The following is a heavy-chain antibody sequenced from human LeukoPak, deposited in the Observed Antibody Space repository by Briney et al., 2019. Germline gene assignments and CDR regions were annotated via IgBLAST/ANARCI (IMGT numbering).Heavy chain of an antibody. J-gene: IGHJ4*02. CDR3: AKRGVVIRVILVGFHKEAYYFDS. CDR1: GITLSNYG. V-gene: IGHV3-23*01. D-gene: IGHD3-22*01. Sequence: GGSLRLSCAVSGITLSNYGMSWVRQAPGKGLEWVAGISDSGGRTNYADSVKGRFTISRDNPKNTIYLQMNSLRAEDTTVYFCAKRGVVIRVILVGFHKEAYYFDSWGQGALVTVSS. CDR2: ISDSGGRT.